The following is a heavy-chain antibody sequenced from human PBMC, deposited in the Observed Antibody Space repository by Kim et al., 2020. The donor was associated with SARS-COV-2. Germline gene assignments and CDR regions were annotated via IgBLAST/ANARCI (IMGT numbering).Heavy chain of an antibody. V-gene: IGHV4-34*01. Sequence: SETLSLTCAVYGGSFSGYYWSWIRQPPGKGLEWIGEINHSGSTNYNPSLKSRVTISVDTSKNQFSLKLSSVTAADTAVYYCARGLKLRKIVVVPAAPFHYYYYMDVWGKGTTVTVSS. D-gene: IGHD2-2*01. J-gene: IGHJ6*03. CDR2: INHSGST. CDR3: ARGLKLRKIVVVPAAPFHYYYYMDV. CDR1: GGSFSGYY.